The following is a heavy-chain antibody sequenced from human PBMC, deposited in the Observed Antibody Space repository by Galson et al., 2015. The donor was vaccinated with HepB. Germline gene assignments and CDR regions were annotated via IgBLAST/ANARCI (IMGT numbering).Heavy chain of an antibody. J-gene: IGHJ4*02. Sequence: SLRLSCAASGFTFSSYGMHWVRQAPGKGLEWVAVIWYDGSNKYYADSVKGRFTISRDNSKNTLYLQMNSLRAEDTAVYYCARETEDYYGSSFFDYWGQGTLVTVSS. V-gene: IGHV3-33*08. CDR3: ARETEDYYGSSFFDY. D-gene: IGHD3-10*01. CDR2: IWYDGSNK. CDR1: GFTFSSYG.